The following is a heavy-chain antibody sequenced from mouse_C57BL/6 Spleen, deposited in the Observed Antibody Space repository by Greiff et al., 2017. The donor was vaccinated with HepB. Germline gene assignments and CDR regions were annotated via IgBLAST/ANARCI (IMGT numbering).Heavy chain of an antibody. CDR2: IYPGSGST. Sequence: VQLQQSGAELVKPGASVKMSCKASGYTFTSYWITWVKQRPGQGLEWIGDIYPGSGSTNYNEKFKSKATLTVDTSSSTAYMQLSSLTSEDSAVYCCARSDYGSSYSLWGQGTLVTVSA. CDR3: ARSDYGSSYSL. D-gene: IGHD1-1*01. J-gene: IGHJ3*01. V-gene: IGHV1-55*01. CDR1: GYTFTSYW.